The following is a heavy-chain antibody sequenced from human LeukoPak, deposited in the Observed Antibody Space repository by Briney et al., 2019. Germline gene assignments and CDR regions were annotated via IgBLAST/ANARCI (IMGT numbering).Heavy chain of an antibody. CDR3: ARCSGGTCYSGAHSFYGMDV. D-gene: IGHD2-15*01. J-gene: IGHJ6*02. Sequence: GGSLRLSCAASGFTFSDYSMNWVRQAPGKGLEWVSFISSSSDSIYYADSVKGRFTISRDNAKNSLYLQVNSLRAEDTAVYYCARCSGGTCYSGAHSFYGMDVWGQGTTVSVSS. CDR2: ISSSSDSI. CDR1: GFTFSDYS. V-gene: IGHV3-21*04.